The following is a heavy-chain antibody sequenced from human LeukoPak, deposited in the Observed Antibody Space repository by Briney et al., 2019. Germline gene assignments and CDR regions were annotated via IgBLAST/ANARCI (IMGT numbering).Heavy chain of an antibody. Sequence: GASVKVSCKASGYTFTSYDINWVRQATGQGLEWMGWMNPNSGNTGYAQKFQGRVTMTRNTSLSTAYMELSSLRSEDAAVYYCARVAYYYDSAGLFLNYFYGMDVWGQGTTVTISS. V-gene: IGHV1-8*01. CDR1: GYTFTSYD. D-gene: IGHD3-22*01. CDR2: MNPNSGNT. CDR3: ARVAYYYDSAGLFLNYFYGMDV. J-gene: IGHJ6*02.